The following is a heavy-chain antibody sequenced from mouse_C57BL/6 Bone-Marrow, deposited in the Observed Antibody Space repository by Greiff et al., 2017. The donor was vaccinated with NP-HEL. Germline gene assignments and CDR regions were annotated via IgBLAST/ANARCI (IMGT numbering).Heavy chain of an antibody. D-gene: IGHD2-2*01. Sequence: QVHVKQSGAELAKPGASVKLSCKASGYAFTSYWMHWVKQRPGQGLEWIGYINPSSGYTKYNQKFKDKATLTADKSSSTAYMQLSSLTSEDSAVYDCARSGYGYGVDWYFDVWGTGTTLTVSS. CDR2: INPSSGYT. V-gene: IGHV1-7*01. CDR3: ARSGYGYGVDWYFDV. CDR1: GYAFTSYW. J-gene: IGHJ1*03.